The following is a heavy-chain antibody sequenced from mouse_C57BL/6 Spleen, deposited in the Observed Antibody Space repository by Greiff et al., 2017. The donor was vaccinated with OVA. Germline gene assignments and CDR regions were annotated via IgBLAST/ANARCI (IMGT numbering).Heavy chain of an antibody. CDR1: GYTFTDYN. J-gene: IGHJ3*01. CDR3: APYSNYEAWFAY. CDR2: INPNNGGT. D-gene: IGHD2-5*01. Sequence: EVQLQQSGPELVKPGASVKMSCKASGYTFTDYNMHWVKQSHGKSLEWIGYINPNNGGTSYNQKFKGKATLTVNKSSSTAYMELRSLTSEDSAVYYCAPYSNYEAWFAYWGQGTLVTVSA. V-gene: IGHV1-22*01.